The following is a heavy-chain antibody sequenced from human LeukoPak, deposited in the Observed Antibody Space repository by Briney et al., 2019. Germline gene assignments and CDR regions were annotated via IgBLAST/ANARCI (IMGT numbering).Heavy chain of an antibody. CDR2: IIVCCGST. D-gene: IGHD3-22*01. Sequence: GGALRLPWSGSGFTFVNYAMNWVRQAPGKGLEGVAIIIVCCGSTYYADSVKGRFTISRDSSKSTLYLQMNSLRAEDTAVYYCARDLDSSGYYYVFFSSGAFDIWGQGTMVTVSS. V-gene: IGHV3-23*01. J-gene: IGHJ3*02. CDR3: ARDLDSSGYYYVFFSSGAFDI. CDR1: GFTFVNYA.